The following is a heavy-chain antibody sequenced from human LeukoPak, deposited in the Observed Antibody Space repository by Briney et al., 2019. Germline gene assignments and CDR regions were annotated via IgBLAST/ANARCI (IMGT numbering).Heavy chain of an antibody. Sequence: GESLQISCKGSGYSFTSYWISWVRQMPGEGLEWMGRIDPSDSYTNYSPSFQGHVTISADKSISTAYLQWSSLKASDTAMYYCARLTNYDPDYYYYGMDVWGQGTTVTVSS. CDR2: IDPSDSYT. CDR3: ARLTNYDPDYYYYGMDV. J-gene: IGHJ6*02. D-gene: IGHD4/OR15-4a*01. V-gene: IGHV5-10-1*01. CDR1: GYSFTSYW.